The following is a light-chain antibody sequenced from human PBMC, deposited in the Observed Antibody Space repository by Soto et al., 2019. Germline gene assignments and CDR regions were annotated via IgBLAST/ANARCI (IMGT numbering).Light chain of an antibody. Sequence: SALAXPPSASGSRGQSVTISCTGTSSDVGGYDYVSWYQQHPGKAPKLMIYEVTKRPSGVPDRFSGSKSGNTASLTVSGLQAEDEADYYCSSYAGSTLYVFGTGTRSPS. V-gene: IGLV2-8*01. J-gene: IGLJ1*01. CDR3: SSYAGSTLYV. CDR2: EVT. CDR1: SSDVGGYDY.